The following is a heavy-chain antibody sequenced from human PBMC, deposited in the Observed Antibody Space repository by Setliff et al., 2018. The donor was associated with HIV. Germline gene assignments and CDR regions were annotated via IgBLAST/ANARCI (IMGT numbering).Heavy chain of an antibody. V-gene: IGHV4-4*07. Sequence: SETLSLTCTVSGDSISSYYWSWIRQPAGKGLEWIGRIYTSGTPNYNPSLKRRVTMSVDTSKNQFSLKLRSVTAADTAVYYCARNFWNGPPDYYYYGMDVWGQGTTVTSP. CDR2: IYTSGTP. J-gene: IGHJ6*02. CDR3: ARNFWNGPPDYYYYGMDV. CDR1: GDSISSYY. D-gene: IGHD3-3*01.